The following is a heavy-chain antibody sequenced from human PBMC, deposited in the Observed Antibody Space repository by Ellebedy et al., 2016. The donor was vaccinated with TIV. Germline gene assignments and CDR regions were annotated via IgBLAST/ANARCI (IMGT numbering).Heavy chain of an antibody. V-gene: IGHV1-18*01. Sequence: AASVKVSCKASGYTLISYGISWVRQAPGQGLEWMGRISAYNDNTNYAQKFQGRVTMTTDTSTSTAYMELRSLRSDDTAVYYCARDRIAAAGTIDYWGQGTLVTVSS. CDR3: ARDRIAAAGTIDY. J-gene: IGHJ4*02. CDR1: GYTLISYG. CDR2: ISAYNDNT. D-gene: IGHD6-13*01.